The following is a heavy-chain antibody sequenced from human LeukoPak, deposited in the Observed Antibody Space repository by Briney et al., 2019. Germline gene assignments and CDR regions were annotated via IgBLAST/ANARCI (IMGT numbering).Heavy chain of an antibody. CDR3: AKVPGNTWYYFGS. D-gene: IGHD1/OR15-1a*01. V-gene: IGHV3-9*01. CDR1: KFTFSNYA. J-gene: IGHJ4*02. Sequence: GGSLRLSCAASKFTFSNYAMHWVRQTPGKGLEWVAGIRWNSGDKVYAGSVKGRFTISRDNAKNSLYLQMNSLRVEDTALSYCAKVPGNTWYYFGSWGQGTLVTVSS. CDR2: IRWNSGDK.